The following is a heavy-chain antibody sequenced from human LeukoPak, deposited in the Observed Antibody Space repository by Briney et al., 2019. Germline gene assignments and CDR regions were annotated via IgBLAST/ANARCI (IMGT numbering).Heavy chain of an antibody. D-gene: IGHD5-12*01. CDR3: ARDSGYDRAPDY. CDR1: GFTFSSYA. Sequence: PGGSLRLSCAASGFTFSSYAMSWVGQAPGKGLGWVSAISGSGGSTDYADSVKGRFTISRDNSKNTLYLQMHSLRAEDTAVYYCARDSGYDRAPDYWGQGTLVTVSS. V-gene: IGHV3-23*01. CDR2: ISGSGGST. J-gene: IGHJ4*02.